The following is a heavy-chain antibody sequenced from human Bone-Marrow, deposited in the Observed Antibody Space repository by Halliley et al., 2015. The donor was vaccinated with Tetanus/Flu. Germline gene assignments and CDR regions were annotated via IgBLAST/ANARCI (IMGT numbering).Heavy chain of an antibody. CDR3: ARDPAGDYGY. D-gene: IGHD4-17*01. J-gene: IGHJ1*01. CDR2: LYFTGTT. V-gene: IGHV4-59*01. Sequence: WIGDLYFTGTTNYNPSLKGRVTMSIDTPKKQFSLRLRSVTPADPAVYFCARDPAGDYGYWGRGTLVTVSS.